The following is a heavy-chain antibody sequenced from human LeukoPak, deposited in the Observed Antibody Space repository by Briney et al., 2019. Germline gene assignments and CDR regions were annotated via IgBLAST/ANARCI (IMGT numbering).Heavy chain of an antibody. J-gene: IGHJ6*03. D-gene: IGHD3-10*01. V-gene: IGHV4-59*04. CDR1: GGSISSYY. Sequence: SETLSLTCTVSGGSISSYYWSWIRQPPGKGLEWIGYIYYSGSTYFNPSLKSRVTISVDTSKNQFSLKLSAVAAADTAVYYCASVRRGFGESSKYYSYYYMDVWGIGTTVTISS. CDR2: IYYSGST. CDR3: ASVRRGFGESSKYYSYYYMDV.